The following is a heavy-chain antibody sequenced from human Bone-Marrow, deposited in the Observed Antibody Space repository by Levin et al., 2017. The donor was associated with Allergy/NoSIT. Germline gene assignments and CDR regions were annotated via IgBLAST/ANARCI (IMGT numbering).Heavy chain of an antibody. CDR1: GFTFSSYA. CDR3: ARENVEMATIVGGLDY. CDR2: ISYDGSNK. Sequence: GGSLRLSCAASGFTFSSYAMHWVRQAPGKGLEWVAVISYDGSNKYYADSVKGRFTISRDNSKNTLYLQMNSLRAEDTAVYYCARENVEMATIVGGLDYWGQGTLVTVSS. D-gene: IGHD5-24*01. J-gene: IGHJ4*02. V-gene: IGHV3-30*04.